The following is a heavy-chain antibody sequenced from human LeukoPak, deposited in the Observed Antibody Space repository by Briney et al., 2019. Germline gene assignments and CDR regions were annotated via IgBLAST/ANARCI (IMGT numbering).Heavy chain of an antibody. V-gene: IGHV1-2*06. J-gene: IGHJ3*02. CDR3: AXXXXXXXXITIFGVVIIEHDAFDI. CDR1: GYTFTGYY. Sequence: ASVKVSCKASGYTFTGYYMHWVRQAPGQGLEWMGRINPNSGGTNYAQKFQGRVTMTRDTSISTAYMELRRLRSDDTAVYYCAXXXXXXXXITIFGVVIIEHDAFDIWGQGTMVTVSS. D-gene: IGHD3-3*01. CDR2: INPNSGGT.